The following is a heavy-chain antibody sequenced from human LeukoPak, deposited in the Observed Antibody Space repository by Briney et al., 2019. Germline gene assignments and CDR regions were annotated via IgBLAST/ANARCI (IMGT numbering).Heavy chain of an antibody. D-gene: IGHD6-19*01. CDR1: GFTFSSYA. Sequence: PGGSLRLSCAASGFTFSSYAMSWVRQAPGRGREWVSAVSGSGGSTSYADSVKSRFTISRDNSKNTLYLQMNSLRAEDTAVYYCAKDPVAGTTSHFFHYWGQGTPVTVSS. J-gene: IGHJ4*02. V-gene: IGHV3-23*01. CDR2: VSGSGGST. CDR3: AKDPVAGTTSHFFHY.